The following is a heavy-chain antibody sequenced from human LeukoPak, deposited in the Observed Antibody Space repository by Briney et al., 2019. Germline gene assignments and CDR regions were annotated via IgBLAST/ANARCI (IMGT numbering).Heavy chain of an antibody. CDR2: IYYSGST. J-gene: IGHJ6*02. V-gene: IGHV4-31*03. CDR3: ARGGYCSSTSCYWGYYYYYGMDV. CDR1: GGSISSGGYY. D-gene: IGHD2-2*01. Sequence: SETLSLTCTVSGGSISSGGYYWSWIRQHPGKGLEWIGYIYYSGSTYYNPFLKSRVTISVDTSKNQFSLKLSSVTAADTAVYYCARGGYCSSTSCYWGYYYYYGMDVWGQGTTVTVSS.